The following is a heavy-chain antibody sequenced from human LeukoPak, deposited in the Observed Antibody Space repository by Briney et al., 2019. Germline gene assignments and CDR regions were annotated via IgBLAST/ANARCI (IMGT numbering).Heavy chain of an antibody. Sequence: GESLRLSCAASGFTFSSYWMSWVRQAPGKGLEWVANINQLGSEKTYVDSVKGRFTISRDNAKNSLYLQMNSLRAEDTVVYYCARVWGGYYFDYWGQGTLVTVSS. J-gene: IGHJ4*02. CDR2: INQLGSEK. V-gene: IGHV3-7*04. CDR1: GFTFSSYW. CDR3: ARVWGGYYFDY. D-gene: IGHD3-16*01.